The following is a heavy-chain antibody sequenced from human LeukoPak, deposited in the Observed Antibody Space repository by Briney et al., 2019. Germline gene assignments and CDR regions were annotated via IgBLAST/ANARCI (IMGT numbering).Heavy chain of an antibody. CDR2: ISYDGSDK. D-gene: IGHD5-12*01. V-gene: IGHV3-30*04. CDR3: ARARPSMWIDY. CDR1: GFTFSSYA. J-gene: IGHJ4*02. Sequence: GGSLRLSCAASGFTFSSYAMYWVRQAPGKGLEWVAVISYDGSDKLYADSVKGRFTISRDSSKNTLYLQMNSLRPEDTAVYYCARARPSMWIDYWGQGTLVTVSS.